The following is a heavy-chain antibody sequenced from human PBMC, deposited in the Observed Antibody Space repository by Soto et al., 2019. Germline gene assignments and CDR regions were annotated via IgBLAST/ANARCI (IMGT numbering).Heavy chain of an antibody. CDR3: ERDPSPQLVLYPWLDP. Sequence: ASVKVSCKASGYTFTSYAMHWVRQAPGQRLEWMGWINAGNGNTKYSQKFQGRVTITRDTSASTAYMELSSLRSEDTAVYYCERDPSPQLVLYPWLDPWGQGTLVTVSS. CDR2: INAGNGNT. J-gene: IGHJ5*02. V-gene: IGHV1-3*01. CDR1: GYTFTSYA. D-gene: IGHD1-7*01.